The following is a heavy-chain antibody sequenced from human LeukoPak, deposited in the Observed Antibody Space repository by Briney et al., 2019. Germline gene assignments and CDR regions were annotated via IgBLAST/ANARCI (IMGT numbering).Heavy chain of an antibody. CDR2: IYYSGST. Sequence: KTSETLSLTCTVSGGSISSGGYYWSWIRQHPGKGLEWIGYIYYSGSTYYNPSLKSRVTISVDTSKNQFSLKLSSVTAADTAVYYCARDRTAPYYDFWSGSGNWFDPWGQGTLVTVSS. CDR1: GGSISSGGYY. V-gene: IGHV4-31*03. D-gene: IGHD3-3*01. J-gene: IGHJ5*02. CDR3: ARDRTAPYYDFWSGSGNWFDP.